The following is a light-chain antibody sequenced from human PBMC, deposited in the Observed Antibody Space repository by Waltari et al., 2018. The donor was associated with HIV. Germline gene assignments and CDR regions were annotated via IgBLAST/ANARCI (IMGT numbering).Light chain of an antibody. J-gene: IGLJ3*02. CDR2: SND. CDR1: RSTNGKNF. CDR3: ATWDDSLSGWV. Sequence: QSVLTQPPSASGTPGQRVTPSCSGSRSTNGKNFIHWYQQFPGTAPKLLIYSNDQRPSGVPDRFSGSKSGTSAFLAICGLRSEDEADYYCATWDDSLSGWVFGGGTKLTVL. V-gene: IGLV1-47*01.